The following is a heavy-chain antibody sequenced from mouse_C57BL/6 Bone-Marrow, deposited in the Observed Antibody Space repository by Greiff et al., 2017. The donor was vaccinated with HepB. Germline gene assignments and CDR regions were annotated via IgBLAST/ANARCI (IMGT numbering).Heavy chain of an antibody. J-gene: IGHJ3*01. Sequence: EVMLVESGGGLVKPGGSLKLSCAASGFTFSSYTMSWVRQTPEKRLEWVATISGGGGNTYYPDSVKGRFTISRDNAKNTLYLQMSSLRSEDTALYNCARRGYGSSYFAYWGQGTLVTVSA. CDR2: ISGGGGNT. V-gene: IGHV5-9*01. CDR3: ARRGYGSSYFAY. D-gene: IGHD1-1*01. CDR1: GFTFSSYT.